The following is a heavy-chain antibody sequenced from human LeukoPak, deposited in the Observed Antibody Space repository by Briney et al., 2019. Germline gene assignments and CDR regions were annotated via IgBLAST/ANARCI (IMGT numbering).Heavy chain of an antibody. CDR1: GYTLTELS. D-gene: IGHD6-19*01. V-gene: IGHV1-24*01. CDR2: FDPEDGET. CDR3: ATWQWLVRHKPVFDY. J-gene: IGHJ4*02. Sequence: GSVRVSCKVSGYTLTELSMHWVRPAPGKGLEWMGGFDPEDGETIYAQKFQGRVTMTEDTSTDTAYMELSSLRSEDTGVYYCATWQWLVRHKPVFDYWGQGTLVTVSS.